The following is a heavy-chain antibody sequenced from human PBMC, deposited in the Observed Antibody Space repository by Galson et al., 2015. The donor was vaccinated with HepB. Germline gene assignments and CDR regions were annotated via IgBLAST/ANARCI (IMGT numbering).Heavy chain of an antibody. CDR3: ARTRYYASRSGYYLQSLFNY. D-gene: IGHD3-3*01. CDR1: GFTFSDYY. CDR2: ISSSGSTI. V-gene: IGHV3-11*01. J-gene: IGHJ4*02. Sequence: SLRLSCAASGFTFSDYYMRWIRQAPGKGLEWVSYISSSGSTIYYADSVKGRFTISRDNSKNTLYLQMNSLRAEDTAVYYCARTRYYASRSGYYLQSLFNYWGQATLVTVSS.